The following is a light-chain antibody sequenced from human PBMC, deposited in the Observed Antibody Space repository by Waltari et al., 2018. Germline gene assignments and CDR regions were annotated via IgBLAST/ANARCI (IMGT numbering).Light chain of an antibody. CDR2: DVS. Sequence: QSVLTQPRSVSGSPGQSVTISCTGTDSDFGDYPYVSWYQQRPGKVPTLLLYDVSQRPSGVPDRFSGSKSGNMASLTISGLQPEDEADYYCCSYIGRFGTGTKVSVL. CDR3: CSYIGR. J-gene: IGLJ1*01. CDR1: DSDFGDYPY. V-gene: IGLV2-11*01.